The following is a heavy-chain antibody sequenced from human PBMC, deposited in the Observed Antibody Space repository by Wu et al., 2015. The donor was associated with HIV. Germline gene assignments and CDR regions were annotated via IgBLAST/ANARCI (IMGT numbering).Heavy chain of an antibody. Sequence: QVQLVQSGAEVKKPGSSVKVSCKASGGTFNSYGISWVRQAPGQGLEWMGRIIPIFDTAKHAQKFQGRVTITADESTSTVYMELGSLRSEDTAVYYCARDEDTSCFHCPPSPSFDYWGQGTLVTVSS. D-gene: IGHD2-2*01. CDR3: ARDEDTSCFHCPPSPSFDY. J-gene: IGHJ4*01. V-gene: IGHV1-69*13. CDR1: GGTFNSYG. CDR2: IIPIFDTA.